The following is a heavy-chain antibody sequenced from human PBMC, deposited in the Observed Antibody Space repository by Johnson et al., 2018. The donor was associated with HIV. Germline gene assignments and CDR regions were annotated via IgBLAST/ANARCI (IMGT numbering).Heavy chain of an antibody. V-gene: IGHV3-23*04. D-gene: IGHD5-24*01. CDR2: ISGSGGST. CDR3: ARGCRDGYTCDAFDV. Sequence: VQLVESGGGVVQPGGSLRLSCAASGFTFNSYGIHWVRQAPGKGLEWVSAISGSGGSTYYADSVKCRFTISRDNSKNTVYLQMHSLRAEDTAVYFCARGCRDGYTCDAFDVWGRGTRVTVSS. J-gene: IGHJ3*01. CDR1: GFTFNSYG.